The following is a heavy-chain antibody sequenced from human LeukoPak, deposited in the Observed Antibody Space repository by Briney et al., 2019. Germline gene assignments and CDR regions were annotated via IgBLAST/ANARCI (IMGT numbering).Heavy chain of an antibody. D-gene: IGHD1-26*01. J-gene: IGHJ4*02. CDR1: GGSISSGGYY. CDR2: IYYSGST. CDR3: ARDRSGSNEPYFDY. Sequence: SQTLSLTCTVSGGSISSGGYYWSWIRQHPGKGLEWIGYIYYSGSTYYNPSLKSRVTISVDTSKNQFSLKLSSVTAADTAGYYCARDRSGSNEPYFDYWGQGTLVTVSS. V-gene: IGHV4-31*03.